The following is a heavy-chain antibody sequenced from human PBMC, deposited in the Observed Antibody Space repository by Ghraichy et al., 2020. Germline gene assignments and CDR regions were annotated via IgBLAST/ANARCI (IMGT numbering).Heavy chain of an antibody. CDR2: IYYSGST. V-gene: IGHV4-39*01. CDR1: GGSISSSSYY. J-gene: IGHJ3*02. D-gene: IGHD3-22*01. CDR3: ARLHYYDSSGYFVDAFDI. Sequence: SETLSLTCTVSGGSISSSSYYWGWIRQPPGKGLEWIGSIYYSGSTYYNPSLKSRVTISVDTSKNQFSLKLSSVTAADTAVYYCARLHYYDSSGYFVDAFDIWGQGTMVTVSS.